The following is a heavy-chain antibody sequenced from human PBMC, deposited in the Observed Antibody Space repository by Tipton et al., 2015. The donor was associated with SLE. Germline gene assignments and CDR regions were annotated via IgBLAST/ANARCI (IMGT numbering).Heavy chain of an antibody. Sequence: QSGAEVKKPGASVKVSCKASGYTFTSYALNWVRQAPGQGLEWMGWINTNTGNPTYAQGFTGRFVFSLDTSVSTAYLQISSLKAEDTAVYYCAREEIGAVAHYFDYWGQGTLGTVSS. J-gene: IGHJ4*02. CDR3: AREEIGAVAHYFDY. V-gene: IGHV7-4-1*02. CDR1: GYTFTSYA. CDR2: INTNTGNP. D-gene: IGHD6-19*01.